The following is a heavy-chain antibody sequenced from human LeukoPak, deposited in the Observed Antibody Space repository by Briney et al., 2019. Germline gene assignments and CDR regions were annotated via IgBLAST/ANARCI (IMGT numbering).Heavy chain of an antibody. V-gene: IGHV3-21*01. CDR3: ARSLMAGSSTSCYDY. Sequence: GGSLRLSCAASGFTFNSYSMNWVRQAPGKGLEWVSSISSSSSYIYYADSVKGRFTISRDNAKNSLYLQMNSLRAEDTAVYYCARSLMAGSSTSCYDYWGQGTLVTVSS. D-gene: IGHD2-2*01. J-gene: IGHJ4*02. CDR2: ISSSSSYI. CDR1: GFTFNSYS.